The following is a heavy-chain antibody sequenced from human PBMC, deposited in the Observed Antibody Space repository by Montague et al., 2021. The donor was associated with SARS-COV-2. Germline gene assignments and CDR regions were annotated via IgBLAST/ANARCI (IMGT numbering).Heavy chain of an antibody. Sequence: SETLSLTCTVSGGSISSSSYYWGWIRQPPGKGLEWIGSIYYSGSTYYNPSLKNRVTISVDTSKNQFSLKLSSVTAADTAVYYCAGEMATVVNYYYYGMDVWGQGTTVTVSS. D-gene: IGHD5-24*01. J-gene: IGHJ6*02. CDR2: IYYSGST. CDR1: GGSISSSSYY. CDR3: AGEMATVVNYYYYGMDV. V-gene: IGHV4-39*02.